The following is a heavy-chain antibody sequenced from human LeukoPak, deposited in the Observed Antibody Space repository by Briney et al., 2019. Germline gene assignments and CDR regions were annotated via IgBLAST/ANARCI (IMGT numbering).Heavy chain of an antibody. CDR3: ARPNSGSYSH. D-gene: IGHD1-26*01. V-gene: IGHV1-2*02. J-gene: IGHJ4*02. CDR2: INPNSGGT. Sequence: GASVKVSCKASGYTFTGYYMHWVRQAPGQGLEWMGWINPNSGGTNYAQKFQGRVTMARDTSISTAYMELSRLRSDDTAVYYCARPNSGSYSHWGQGTLVTVSS. CDR1: GYTFTGYY.